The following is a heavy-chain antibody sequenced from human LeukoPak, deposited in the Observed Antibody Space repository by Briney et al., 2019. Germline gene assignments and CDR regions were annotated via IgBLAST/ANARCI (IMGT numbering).Heavy chain of an antibody. J-gene: IGHJ4*02. CDR1: GYTFTSYG. CDR3: ARQGSTGDELVY. D-gene: IGHD7-27*01. V-gene: IGHV1-8*02. Sequence: ASVKVSCKASGYTFTSYGISWVRQAPGQGLEWMGWMNPNSGNTGYAQKFQGRVTMTRNTSISTAYMELSSLRSEDTAVYYCARQGSTGDELVYWGQGTLVTVSS. CDR2: MNPNSGNT.